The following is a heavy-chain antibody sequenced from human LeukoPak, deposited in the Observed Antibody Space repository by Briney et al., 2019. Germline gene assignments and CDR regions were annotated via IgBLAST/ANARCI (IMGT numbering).Heavy chain of an antibody. CDR1: GFTFSSYA. CDR3: AKSPSDFWSGYPLDY. Sequence: GGSLRLSCAASGFTFSSYAMSWVRQAPGKGLEWVSAIGGSGGSTYYADSVKGRFTISRDNSKNTLYLQMNRLRAEDTAVYYCAKSPSDFWSGYPLDYWGQGTLVTVSS. J-gene: IGHJ4*02. D-gene: IGHD3-3*01. CDR2: IGGSGGST. V-gene: IGHV3-23*01.